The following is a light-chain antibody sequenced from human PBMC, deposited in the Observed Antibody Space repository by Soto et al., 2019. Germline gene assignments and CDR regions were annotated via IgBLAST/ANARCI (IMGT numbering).Light chain of an antibody. J-gene: IGKJ1*01. CDR1: QGIGTY. V-gene: IGKV1-39*01. CDR2: DAS. Sequence: DIHLTQSPSSLSASVGGRVTISCRATQGIGTYLTWYQQKPGRAPNLLIYDASTLQTGAPSRFSGRASATDFTLTISSLQPEDVGTYFCQQTYSTPPWTFGQGTRVEI. CDR3: QQTYSTPPWT.